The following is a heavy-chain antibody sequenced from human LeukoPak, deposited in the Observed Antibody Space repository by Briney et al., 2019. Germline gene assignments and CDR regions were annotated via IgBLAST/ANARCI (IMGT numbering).Heavy chain of an antibody. CDR2: INHSGST. J-gene: IGHJ3*02. CDR3: VRQYYDILTGYSDLFDI. Sequence: SETLSLTCAVYGGSFSGYYWSWIRQPPGKGLEWIGEINHSGSTNYNPSLMSRVTISVDTSKNQFSLKLTSVTAADTSVYYCVRQYYDILTGYSDLFDIWGPGTKVIVSS. D-gene: IGHD3-9*01. V-gene: IGHV4-34*01. CDR1: GGSFSGYY.